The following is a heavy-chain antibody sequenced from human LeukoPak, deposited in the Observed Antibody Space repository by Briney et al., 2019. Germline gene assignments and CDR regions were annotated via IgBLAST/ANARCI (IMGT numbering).Heavy chain of an antibody. CDR2: ISGSGGST. J-gene: IGHJ4*02. Sequence: GGSLRLSCAASGFTFSSYAMSWVRQAPGKGLEWVAAISGSGGSTYYADSVKGRSTISRDNSKPTLHLQTNSLRAEHTAVYYCANPKPPTEYWGQGTLVTVSS. CDR3: ANPKPPTEY. V-gene: IGHV3-23*01. CDR1: GFTFSSYA.